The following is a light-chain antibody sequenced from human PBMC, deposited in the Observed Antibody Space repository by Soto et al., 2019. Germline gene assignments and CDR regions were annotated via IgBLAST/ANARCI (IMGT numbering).Light chain of an antibody. CDR2: AAS. CDR1: QIIGNY. V-gene: IGKV1-39*01. CDR3: QQSYSARGA. Sequence: DIQLTQSPSSLSASVGDRVTITCRASQIIGNYLNWYQQKPGKAPKLLIYAASTLQSGVPSRLSGSGAGPDFTRAISRLQPEDFATYYCQQSYSARGAFGVGTRVEIK. J-gene: IGKJ4*01.